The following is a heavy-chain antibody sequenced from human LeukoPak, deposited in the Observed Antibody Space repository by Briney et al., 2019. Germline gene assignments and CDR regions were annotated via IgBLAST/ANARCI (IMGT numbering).Heavy chain of an antibody. CDR2: IRSKAYGGTT. J-gene: IGHJ4*02. CDR3: TTGYLDTAMVRADFDY. V-gene: IGHV3-49*04. D-gene: IGHD5-18*01. CDR1: GFTFGDYA. Sequence: GGSLRLSCTASGFTFGDYAMSWVRQAPGKGLEWVGFIRSKAYGGTTEYAASVKGRFTISRDDSKNTLYLQMNSLKTEDTAVYYCTTGYLDTAMVRADFDYWGQGTLVTVSS.